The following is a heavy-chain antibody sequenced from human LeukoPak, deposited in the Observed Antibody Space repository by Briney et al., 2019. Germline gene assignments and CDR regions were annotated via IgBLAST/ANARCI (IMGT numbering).Heavy chain of an antibody. J-gene: IGHJ4*02. V-gene: IGHV4-59*12. Sequence: SETLSLTCTVSGGSIRNYYWNWIRQPPGKGLEWIGYIYDSGNNNYNPSLKSRVTISVDMSKNQFSLKLSSVTAADTAVYYCARRGPYYYYGSGSYYNDYWGQGTLVTVSS. D-gene: IGHD3-10*01. CDR1: GGSIRNYY. CDR2: IYDSGNN. CDR3: ARRGPYYYYGSGSYYNDY.